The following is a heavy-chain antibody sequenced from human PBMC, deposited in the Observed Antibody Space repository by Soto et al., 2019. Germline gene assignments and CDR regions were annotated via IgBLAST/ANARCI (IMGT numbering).Heavy chain of an antibody. D-gene: IGHD6-6*01. Sequence: SLRLSCAASGFTFSSYGMHWVRQAPGKGLEWVAVIWYDGSNKYYADSVKGRFTTSRDNSKNTLYLQMNSLRAEDTAVYYCARDIAARPYYYFDYWGQGTLVTVSS. V-gene: IGHV3-33*01. CDR3: ARDIAARPYYYFDY. CDR1: GFTFSSYG. J-gene: IGHJ4*02. CDR2: IWYDGSNK.